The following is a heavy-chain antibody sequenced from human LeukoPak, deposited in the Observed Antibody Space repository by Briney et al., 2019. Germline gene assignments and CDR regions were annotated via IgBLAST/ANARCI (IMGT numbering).Heavy chain of an antibody. CDR2: ISSSSSTI. CDR1: GFTFSSYN. J-gene: IGHJ4*02. CDR3: ARDYYDSSGYYYGAY. D-gene: IGHD3-22*01. Sequence: GGSLRLSCAASGFTFSSYNMNWVRQAPGKGLEWVSYISSSSSTIYYADSVKGRFTISRDNARISLYLQMNSLRAEDTAVYYCARDYYDSSGYYYGAYWGQGTLVTVSS. V-gene: IGHV3-48*04.